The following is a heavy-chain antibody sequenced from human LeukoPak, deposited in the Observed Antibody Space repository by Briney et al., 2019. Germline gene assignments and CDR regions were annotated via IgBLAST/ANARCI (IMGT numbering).Heavy chain of an antibody. CDR2: TDAGGSST. J-gene: IGHJ4*02. V-gene: IGHV3-74*01. D-gene: IGHD5-12*01. CDR1: ELKFENHW. Sequence: GSLRLSCAASELKFENHWMHWVRQVPGKGLEWVSRTDAGGSSTSYADSVRGRFTISRDNAKNTLYLQMNSLRAEDTAVYYCTRVRGYDFDFWGQGTLVTVSS. CDR3: TRVRGYDFDF.